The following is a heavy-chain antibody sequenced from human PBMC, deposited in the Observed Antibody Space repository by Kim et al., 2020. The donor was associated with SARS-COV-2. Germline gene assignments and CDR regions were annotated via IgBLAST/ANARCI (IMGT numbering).Heavy chain of an antibody. CDR1: GFSFDEFA. V-gene: IGHV3-43*02. CDR2: ISGDSRKI. J-gene: IGHJ6*03. Sequence: GGSLRLSCAASGFSFDEFAMHWVRQAPGKGLEWVSLISGDSRKIYYADSVKGRFTISRDNDKKYLYLEMSSLRSEDTAVYYCAKDGLRRGYTLFYYYMDV. D-gene: IGHD5-12*01. CDR3: AKDGLRRGYTLFYYYMDV.